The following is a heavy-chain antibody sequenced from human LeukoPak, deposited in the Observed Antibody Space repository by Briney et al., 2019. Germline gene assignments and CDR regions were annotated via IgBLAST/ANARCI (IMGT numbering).Heavy chain of an antibody. D-gene: IGHD6-13*01. Sequence: SETLSLTCAVYGGSFSGYYWSWIRQPPGKGLEWIGEINHSGRTNYDPSLTSRVTISVDTYKNQSSLKLSSVTAADTAVYYCARLVGSSWSYYFDYWGQGTLVTVSS. CDR2: INHSGRT. J-gene: IGHJ4*02. CDR1: GGSFSGYY. V-gene: IGHV4-34*01. CDR3: ARLVGSSWSYYFDY.